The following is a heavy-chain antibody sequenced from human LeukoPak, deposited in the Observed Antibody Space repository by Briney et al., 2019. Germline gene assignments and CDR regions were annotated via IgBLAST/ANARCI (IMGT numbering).Heavy chain of an antibody. J-gene: IGHJ4*02. V-gene: IGHV4-31*03. CDR3: ASADGYKIDY. CDR2: SYYSGSA. D-gene: IGHD5-24*01. Sequence: SQTLSLTCTVSGGSVSSGGFYWSWIRQHPGKGLEWIGYSYYSGSAYYNPSLKSRVSISVDTSNNQFSLKVSSVTAADTAVYYCASADGYKIDYWGQGTLVTVSS. CDR1: GGSVSSGGFY.